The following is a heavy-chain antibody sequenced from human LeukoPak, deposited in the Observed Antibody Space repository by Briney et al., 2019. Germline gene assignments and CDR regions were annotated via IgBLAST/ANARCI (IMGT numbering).Heavy chain of an antibody. V-gene: IGHV4-39*07. Sequence: GSLRLSCAASGFTFRSYWMHWIRQPPGKGLEWIGSIYYSGSSYYNPSLKSRVTISEDTSKNQFSLKLSSVTAADTAIYYCARDQGAWYIDLWGRGTLVTVSS. CDR2: IYYSGSS. CDR1: GFTFRSYW. J-gene: IGHJ2*01. D-gene: IGHD3-16*01. CDR3: ARDQGAWYIDL.